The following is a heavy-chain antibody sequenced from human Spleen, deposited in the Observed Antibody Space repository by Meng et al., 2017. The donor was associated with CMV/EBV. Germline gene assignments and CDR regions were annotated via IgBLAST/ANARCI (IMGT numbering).Heavy chain of an antibody. V-gene: IGHV3-30*09. CDR1: GFTFSSYA. CDR3: ARVGVGY. Sequence: QGRLVGVGGGWVQPGSSLGLSCAASGFTFSSYAMYWVRQAPGKGLEWVAVISYDGSNKYYADSVKGRFAISRDNSKNTLYLQMNSLRAEDTAVYYCARVGVGYWGQGTLVTVSS. CDR2: ISYDGSNK. J-gene: IGHJ4*02. D-gene: IGHD2-15*01.